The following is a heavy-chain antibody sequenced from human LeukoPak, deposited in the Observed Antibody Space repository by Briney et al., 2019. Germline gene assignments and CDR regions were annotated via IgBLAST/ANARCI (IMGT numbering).Heavy chain of an antibody. V-gene: IGHV1-2*06. CDR1: GYTFTCYY. CDR3: ARVKYYYDSSGYYFIDY. Sequence: GASVKVSCKASGYTFTCYYMHWVRQAPGQGLEWMGRINPNSGGTNYAQKFQGRVTMTRDTSISTAYMELSRLRSDDTAVHYCARVKYYYDSSGYYFIDYWGQGTLVTVSS. J-gene: IGHJ4*02. D-gene: IGHD3-22*01. CDR2: INPNSGGT.